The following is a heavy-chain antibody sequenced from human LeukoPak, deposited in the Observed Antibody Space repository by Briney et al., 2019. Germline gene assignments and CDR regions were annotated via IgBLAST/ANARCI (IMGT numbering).Heavy chain of an antibody. V-gene: IGHV5-51*01. CDR3: ARPKVYDSGGYYYDY. CDR1: GYSFTTHW. Sequence: GESLKISCRGSGYSFTTHWIGWVRQMPGKGLEWMGIIYPGDSDTRYSPSFQGQVTISADKSISTAYLQWSSLKASDTAMYYCARPKVYDSGGYYYDYWGQGTLVTVSS. J-gene: IGHJ4*02. D-gene: IGHD3-22*01. CDR2: IYPGDSDT.